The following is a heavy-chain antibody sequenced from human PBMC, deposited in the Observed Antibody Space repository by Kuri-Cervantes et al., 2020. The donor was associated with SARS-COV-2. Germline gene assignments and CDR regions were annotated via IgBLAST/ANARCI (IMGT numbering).Heavy chain of an antibody. CDR2: ISTYNGNT. Sequence: ASVKVSCKASGYTFTSYGISWVRQAPGQGLEWMGWISTYNGNTNYAQKLQGRVTMTTDTSTSTAYMELRSLRSDDTAVYCCARGDMVRGAESFDYWGQGTLVTVSS. J-gene: IGHJ4*02. CDR3: ARGDMVRGAESFDY. CDR1: GYTFTSYG. V-gene: IGHV1-18*04. D-gene: IGHD3-10*01.